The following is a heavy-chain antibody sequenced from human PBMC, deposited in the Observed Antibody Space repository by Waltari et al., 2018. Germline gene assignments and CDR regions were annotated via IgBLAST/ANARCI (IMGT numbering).Heavy chain of an antibody. CDR2: IYYSGTT. V-gene: IGHV4-39*01. Sequence: QMELQESGPRLVKPSETLSLTCNVSGDSISGSRNYWAWLRQPPGQNLQWIGSIYYSGTTYYNPSLKGRFAISVDTSRNQLSLNVNSVTAADTGIYYCARQLRFVDWIPRYFDSWGRGTLATVSS. CDR1: GDSISGSRNY. CDR3: ARQLRFVDWIPRYFDS. J-gene: IGHJ4*02. D-gene: IGHD3-3*01.